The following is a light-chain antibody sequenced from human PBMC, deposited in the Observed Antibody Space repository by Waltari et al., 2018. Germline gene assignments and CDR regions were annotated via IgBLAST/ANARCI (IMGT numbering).Light chain of an antibody. CDR3: ASYKSSSSLVL. V-gene: IGLV2-14*03. Sequence: YQQHPGKAPKLIMYYVGNRPSGVSNRLSGCKSGNTAALTITWLQAEDEAHYYCASYKSSSSLVLFGGGTSLTVL. CDR2: YVG. J-gene: IGLJ2*01.